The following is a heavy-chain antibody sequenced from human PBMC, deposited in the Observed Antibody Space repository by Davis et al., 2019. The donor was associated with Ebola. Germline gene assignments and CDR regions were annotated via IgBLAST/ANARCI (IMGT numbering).Heavy chain of an antibody. J-gene: IGHJ4*02. D-gene: IGHD5-18*01. CDR3: AKGTRLQL. CDR1: GFVFSSYV. Sequence: GGSLRLSCAASGFVFSSYVMSWVRRAPGKGLEWVAVIWYDGSNKYYADSVKGRFTISRDNSKNTLYLQMNSLRAEDTAVYYCAKGTRLQLWGQGTLVTVSS. V-gene: IGHV3-30*02. CDR2: IWYDGSNK.